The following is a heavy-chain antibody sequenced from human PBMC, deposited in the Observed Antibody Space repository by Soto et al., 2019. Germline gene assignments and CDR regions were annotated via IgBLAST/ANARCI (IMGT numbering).Heavy chain of an antibody. CDR2: ISGSGGST. V-gene: IGHV3-23*01. D-gene: IGHD6-13*01. CDR1: GFTFSSYA. Sequence: GGSLRLSCAASGFTFSSYAMSWVRQAPGKGLEWVSAISGSGGSTYYADSVKGRFTISRDNSKNTLYLQMNSLRAEDTAVYYCAKVGQIAAPPMGYYYMDVWGKGTTVTVSS. CDR3: AKVGQIAAPPMGYYYMDV. J-gene: IGHJ6*03.